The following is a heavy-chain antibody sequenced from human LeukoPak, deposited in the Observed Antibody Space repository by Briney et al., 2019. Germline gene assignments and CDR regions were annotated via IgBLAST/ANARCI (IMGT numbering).Heavy chain of an antibody. CDR3: ARDRDSSSHYYYGMDV. CDR1: GFSFSDYA. D-gene: IGHD6-13*01. J-gene: IGHJ6*02. V-gene: IGHV3-30*04. Sequence: GRSLRLSCAASGFSFSDYAMHWVRQAPQGLEWVAVISYDGSNKYYADSVKGRFTISRDNSKNTLYLQMNSLRAEDTAVYYCARDRDSSSHYYYGMDVWGQGTTVTVSS. CDR2: ISYDGSNK.